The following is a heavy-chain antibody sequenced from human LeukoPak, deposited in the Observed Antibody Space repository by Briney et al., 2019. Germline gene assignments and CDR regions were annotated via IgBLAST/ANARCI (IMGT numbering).Heavy chain of an antibody. V-gene: IGHV3-49*03. CDR1: GFTFGDYA. D-gene: IGHD3-3*01. J-gene: IGHJ3*02. Sequence: GGSLRLSCTASGFTFGDYAMSWFRQAPGKGLEWVGFIRSKAYGWTTEYAASVKGRFTISRDDSKSIAYLQMNSLKTEDTAVYYCTGGPIDDFWSGYPGPGAFDIWGQGTMVTVSS. CDR2: IRSKAYGWTT. CDR3: TGGPIDDFWSGYPGPGAFDI.